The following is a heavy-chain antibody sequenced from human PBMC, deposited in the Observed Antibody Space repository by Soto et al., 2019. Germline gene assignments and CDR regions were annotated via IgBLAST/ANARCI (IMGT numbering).Heavy chain of an antibody. D-gene: IGHD4-17*01. CDR3: ARAARRDYDYGDYLRYFDY. CDR1: GGSISSYY. CDR2: IYYSGST. Sequence: PSETLSLTCTVSGGSISSYYWSWIRQPPGKGLEWIGYIYYSGSTNYNPSLKSRVTISVDTSKNQFSLKLSSVTAADTAVYYCARAARRDYDYGDYLRYFDYWGQGTLVTVSS. V-gene: IGHV4-59*01. J-gene: IGHJ4*02.